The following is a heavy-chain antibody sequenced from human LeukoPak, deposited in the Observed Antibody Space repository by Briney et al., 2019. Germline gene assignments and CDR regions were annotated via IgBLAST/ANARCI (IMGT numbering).Heavy chain of an antibody. V-gene: IGHV2-5*01. CDR2: RNWNDDK. D-gene: IGHD5-18*01. CDR1: GLSRSTTGLG. Sequence: SGPTLVNPTQTLTLTCTFSGLSRSTTGLGLGWIRQSPGKTPEWLAPRNWNDDKRYSPSLKSRLTITKDNSKRQVVLKMTNMDPVDTATYYCTHYVDTARGGSYYDYWGQGTLVTDSS. J-gene: IGHJ4*02. CDR3: THYVDTARGGSYYDY.